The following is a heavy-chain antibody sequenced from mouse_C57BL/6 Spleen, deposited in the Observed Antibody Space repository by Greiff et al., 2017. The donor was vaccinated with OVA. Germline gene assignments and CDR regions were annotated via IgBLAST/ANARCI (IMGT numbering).Heavy chain of an antibody. D-gene: IGHD2-5*01. V-gene: IGHV8-12*01. CDR1: GFSLSTSGMG. J-gene: IGHJ2*01. CDR3: ARRGGYDSNPDYEC. Sequence: QVTLQESGPGILQSSQTLSLSCSSSGFSLSTSGMGVSWLRQPSGKGLVWLAHLYWDDDKCYYPSLKSRLTISKDTSSNQVFLKITSVDTADTATYYCARRGGYDSNPDYECWGKGATLTVSS. CDR2: LYWDDDK.